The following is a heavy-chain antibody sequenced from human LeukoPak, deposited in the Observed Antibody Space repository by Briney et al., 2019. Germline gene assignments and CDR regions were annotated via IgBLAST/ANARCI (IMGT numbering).Heavy chain of an antibody. CDR2: IYSSGST. CDR3: ARLPGFRDAFDI. Sequence: SETLSLTCTVSGGSISSYYWSWIRQPPGKGLEWIAYIYSSGSTNYNPSLKSRVTMSVDTSKNQFSLKLSSVTAADTAVYYCARLPGFRDAFDIWGQGTMVTVYS. V-gene: IGHV4-59*08. CDR1: GGSISSYY. J-gene: IGHJ3*02.